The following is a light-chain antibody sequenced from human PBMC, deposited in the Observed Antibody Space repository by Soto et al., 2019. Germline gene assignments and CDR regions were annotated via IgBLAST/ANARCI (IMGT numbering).Light chain of an antibody. CDR1: NSNIGRYS. CDR3: AAWDDNLNGPL. CDR2: SDD. J-gene: IGLJ3*02. V-gene: IGLV1-44*01. Sequence: QSALTQPPSLSGTPGQRVTISCSGSNSNIGRYSVNWYQHFPGTAPKILIYSDDERPSGVPDPFSGSKSGTSASLAISGLQSEDEAEYYCAAWDDNLNGPLFGGGTQLTVL.